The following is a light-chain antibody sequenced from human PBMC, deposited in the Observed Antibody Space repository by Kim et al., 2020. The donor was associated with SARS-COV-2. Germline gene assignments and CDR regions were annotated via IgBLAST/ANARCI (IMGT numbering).Light chain of an antibody. Sequence: GHGVTMSCSGGVRNVARIAVNRWQQLPGAAPKILIFGYNPRPSGVPARFSGSKSGTSASLAISGLQSEDEADYYCAAWDDKLNGVAFGGGTQLTVL. V-gene: IGLV1-44*01. J-gene: IGLJ2*01. CDR2: GYN. CDR3: AAWDDKLNGVA. CDR1: VRNVARIA.